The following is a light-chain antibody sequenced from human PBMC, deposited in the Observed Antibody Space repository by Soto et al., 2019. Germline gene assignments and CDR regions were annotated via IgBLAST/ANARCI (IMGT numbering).Light chain of an antibody. J-gene: IGKJ4*01. CDR1: QSVSSY. CDR3: QQYNSWPLT. V-gene: IGKV3-11*01. CDR2: DAP. Sequence: EIVLTQSPATLSLSPGERATLSCRASQSVSSYLAWYQQKPGQAPRLLIYDAPNRATGIPARFSGSGSGTEFTLTISSLQSEDFAVYYCQQYNSWPLTFGGGTKVDIK.